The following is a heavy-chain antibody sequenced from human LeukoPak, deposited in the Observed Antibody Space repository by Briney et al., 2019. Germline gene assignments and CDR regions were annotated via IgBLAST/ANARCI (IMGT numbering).Heavy chain of an antibody. V-gene: IGHV1-69*01. J-gene: IGHJ4*02. CDR1: GGTFSSYA. D-gene: IGHD5-24*01. CDR2: IIPIFGTA. Sequence: ASVKVSCKASGGTFSSYAISWVRQAPGQGLEWMGGIIPIFGTANYAQKFQGRVTITADESTSTAYVELSSLRSEDTAVYYCAGRRDGYTLFDYWGQGTLVTVSS. CDR3: AGRRDGYTLFDY.